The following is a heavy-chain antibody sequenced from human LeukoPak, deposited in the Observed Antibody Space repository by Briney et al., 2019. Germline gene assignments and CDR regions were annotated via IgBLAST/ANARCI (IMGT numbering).Heavy chain of an antibody. D-gene: IGHD4/OR15-4a*01. V-gene: IGHV1-2*02. Sequence: GASVKVSCKASGYTFTNYYRHWVRPAPGLGFGWKGWINPKSGGTSYPQKFQGRLTMTRDTSISTAYMELSRLRSDDTADYYCVPSANYYYFDYWGQGTLVTVSS. CDR2: INPKSGGT. J-gene: IGHJ4*02. CDR3: VPSANYYYFDY. CDR1: GYTFTNYY.